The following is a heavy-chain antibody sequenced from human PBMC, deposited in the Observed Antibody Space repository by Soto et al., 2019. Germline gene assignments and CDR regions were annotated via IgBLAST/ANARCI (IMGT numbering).Heavy chain of an antibody. J-gene: IGHJ6*02. CDR3: AKDGASGSYPPYYYYGMDA. Sequence: EVQLLESGGGLVQPGGSLRLSCAASGFTFSSYALSWVRQAPGKGLAWVSTISGSGGNAYYADSVKGRFTISRANSKNTLHLQMNRLRADDTAVYYCAKDGASGSYPPYYYYGMDAWGQGTTVTVSS. CDR1: GFTFSSYA. CDR2: ISGSGGNA. D-gene: IGHD1-26*01. V-gene: IGHV3-23*01.